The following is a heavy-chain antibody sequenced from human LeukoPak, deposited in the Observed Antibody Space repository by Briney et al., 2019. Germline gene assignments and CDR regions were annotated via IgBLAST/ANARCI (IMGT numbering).Heavy chain of an antibody. J-gene: IGHJ5*02. CDR2: IIPIFGTA. CDR3: ARCRGSGGSCYPNLWFDP. CDR1: GGTFSSYA. V-gene: IGHV1-69*05. Sequence: ASVKVSCKASGGTFSSYAISWVRQASGQGLEWMGGIIPIFGTANYAQKFQGRVTITTDESTSTAYMELSSLRSEDTAVYYCARCRGSGGSCYPNLWFDPWGQGTLVTVSS. D-gene: IGHD2-15*01.